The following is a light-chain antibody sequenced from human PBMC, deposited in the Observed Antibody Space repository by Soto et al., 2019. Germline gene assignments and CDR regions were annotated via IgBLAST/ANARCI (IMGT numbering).Light chain of an antibody. CDR3: CSYAGSSTFYV. CDR1: SSDVGSYNL. J-gene: IGLJ1*01. CDR2: EVS. V-gene: IGLV2-23*02. Sequence: ALTQPASVSGSPGQSITISCTGTSSDVGSYNLASWYQQHPGKAPKLMIYEVSKRPSGVSNRFSGSKSGNTASLTISGLRAEDEADYYCCSYAGSSTFYVFGTGTKVTVL.